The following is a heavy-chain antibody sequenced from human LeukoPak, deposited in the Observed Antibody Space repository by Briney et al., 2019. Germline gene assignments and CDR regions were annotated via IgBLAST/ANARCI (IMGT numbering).Heavy chain of an antibody. D-gene: IGHD2-21*02. V-gene: IGHV3-23*01. CDR1: GFTFSNYA. CDR3: AKGPQYCGGDCYSDY. CDR2: ISVSGATT. Sequence: PGGSLRLSCAASGFTFSNYAMSWVRQAPGKGLECVSFISVSGATTYYADSVKGRFTISRTNSKNTLYLQVNSLRAEDTAVYYCAKGPQYCGGDCYSDYWGQGTLVTVSS. J-gene: IGHJ4*02.